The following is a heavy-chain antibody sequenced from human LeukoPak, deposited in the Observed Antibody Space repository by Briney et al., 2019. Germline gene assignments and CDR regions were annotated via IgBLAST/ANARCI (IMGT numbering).Heavy chain of an antibody. V-gene: IGHV4-4*07. D-gene: IGHD1-1*01. Sequence: SETLSLTCIVSGGSISSYYGSWIRQPAGKGLEWIGRISAGGGTNYISSLKSRVTMSVDTSKNQFSLELSSVTAADTAVYYCARDVEALERYYFDYWGQGTLVTVSS. CDR3: ARDVEALERYYFDY. CDR2: ISAGGGT. CDR1: GGSISSYY. J-gene: IGHJ4*02.